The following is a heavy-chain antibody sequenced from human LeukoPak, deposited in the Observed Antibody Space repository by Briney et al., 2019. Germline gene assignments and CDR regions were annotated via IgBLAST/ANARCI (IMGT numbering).Heavy chain of an antibody. Sequence: GGSLRLSCAASGFTFSRHGMGWVRQAPGKGLEWVASIKQDGSQYYVDSVKGGFFISRDNAKNSVSLQMNSLRGEDTAVYYCARGPDFGDRLDYFDYWGQGTLVTVS. CDR3: ARGPDFGDRLDYFDY. J-gene: IGHJ4*02. CDR2: IKQDGSQ. D-gene: IGHD4-17*01. CDR1: GFTFSRHG. V-gene: IGHV3-7*01.